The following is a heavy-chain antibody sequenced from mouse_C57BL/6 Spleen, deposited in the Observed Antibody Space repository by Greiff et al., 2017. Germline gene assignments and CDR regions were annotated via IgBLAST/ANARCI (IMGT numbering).Heavy chain of an antibody. CDR2: IYPGDGDT. CDR1: GYAFSSSW. D-gene: IGHD2-4*01. Sequence: QVQLQQSGPELVKPGASVKISCKASGYAFSSSWMNWVKQRPGKGLEWIGRIYPGDGDTNYNGKFKGKATLTADKSSSTAYMQLSSLTSEDSAVXFCARGDYDYDGGFAYWGQGTLVTVSA. CDR3: ARGDYDYDGGFAY. V-gene: IGHV1-82*01. J-gene: IGHJ3*01.